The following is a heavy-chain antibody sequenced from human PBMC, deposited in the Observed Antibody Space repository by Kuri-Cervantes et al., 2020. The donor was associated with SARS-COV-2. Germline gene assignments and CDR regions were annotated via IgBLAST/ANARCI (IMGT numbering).Heavy chain of an antibody. J-gene: IGHJ6*02. Sequence: GESLKISWKGSGYSFTSYWIGWVRPMPGKGLEWVGIIYPGDSDTRYSPSFQGQVTISADTSISTAYLQWSSRKASDTAMYYCARHRSRGYYYGSGYGMDVWGQGTTVTVSS. CDR3: ARHRSRGYYYGSGYGMDV. CDR2: IYPGDSDT. D-gene: IGHD3-10*01. V-gene: IGHV5-51*01. CDR1: GYSFTSYW.